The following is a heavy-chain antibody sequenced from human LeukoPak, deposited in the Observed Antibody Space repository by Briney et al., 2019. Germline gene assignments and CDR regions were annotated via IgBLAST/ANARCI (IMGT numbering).Heavy chain of an antibody. Sequence: SVTVSCKASGGTFSSYAISWVRQAPGQGLEWMGGIIPIFGTANYAQKFQGRVTITADESTSTAYMELSSLRSEDTAVYYCAREAIHYYYGMDVWGQGTTVTVSS. CDR3: AREAIHYYYGMDV. V-gene: IGHV1-69*01. CDR1: GGTFSSYA. CDR2: IIPIFGTA. D-gene: IGHD3-9*01. J-gene: IGHJ6*02.